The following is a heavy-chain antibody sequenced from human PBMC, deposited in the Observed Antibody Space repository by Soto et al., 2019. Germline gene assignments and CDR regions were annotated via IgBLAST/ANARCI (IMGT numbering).Heavy chain of an antibody. D-gene: IGHD6-13*01. J-gene: IGHJ5*02. V-gene: IGHV1-69*08. CDR1: GGTFSSYT. CDR3: ARDSVAAAGTQWFDP. CDR2: IIPILGIA. Sequence: QVQLVQSGAEVKKPGSSVKVSCKASGGTFSSYTISWVRQAPGQGLEWMGRIIPILGIANYAQKFQGRVTLTADKSTSTAYMELSSLRSEHTAVYYCARDSVAAAGTQWFDPWGQGTLVTVSS.